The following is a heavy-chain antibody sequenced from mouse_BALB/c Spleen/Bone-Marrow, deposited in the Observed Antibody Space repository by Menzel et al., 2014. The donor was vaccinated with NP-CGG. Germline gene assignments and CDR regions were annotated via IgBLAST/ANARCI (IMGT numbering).Heavy chain of an antibody. CDR3: ARDYYGSSYAMDY. Sequence: EVQGVESGGGLVQPGGSLKLSCAASGLTFSSYGMSWVRQTPDKRLELVATINSNGGSTYYPDSVKGRFTISRDNAKNTLYLQMSSLKSEDTAMYYCARDYYGSSYAMDYWGQGTSVTVSS. CDR2: INSNGGST. D-gene: IGHD1-1*01. V-gene: IGHV5-6-3*01. CDR1: GLTFSSYG. J-gene: IGHJ4*01.